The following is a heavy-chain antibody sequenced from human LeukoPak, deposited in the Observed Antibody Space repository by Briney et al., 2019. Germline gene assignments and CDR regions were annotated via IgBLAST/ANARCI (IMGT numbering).Heavy chain of an antibody. Sequence: PSETLSLTCTVSGGSISSYYWSWIRQPAGKGLEWIGRIYTSGSTNYNPSLKSRVTMSVDTSKNHFSLKLSSVTAADTAVYYCARGWSNLSTAGIWFDPWGQGTLVTVSS. CDR2: IYTSGST. D-gene: IGHD1-14*01. CDR1: GGSISSYY. CDR3: ARGWSNLSTAGIWFDP. V-gene: IGHV4-4*07. J-gene: IGHJ5*02.